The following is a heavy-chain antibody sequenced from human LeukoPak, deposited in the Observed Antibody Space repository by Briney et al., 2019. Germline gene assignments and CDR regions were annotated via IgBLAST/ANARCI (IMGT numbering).Heavy chain of an antibody. Sequence: KPLETLSLTCAVYGGSFSGYYWSWIRQPPGKGLEWIGEINHSGSTNYNPSLKSRVTISVDTSKNQFSLKLSSVTAADTAVYYCARGRVIHRVWGQGTMVTVSS. CDR3: ARGRVIHRV. D-gene: IGHD2-21*01. J-gene: IGHJ3*01. CDR2: INHSGST. CDR1: GGSFSGYY. V-gene: IGHV4-34*01.